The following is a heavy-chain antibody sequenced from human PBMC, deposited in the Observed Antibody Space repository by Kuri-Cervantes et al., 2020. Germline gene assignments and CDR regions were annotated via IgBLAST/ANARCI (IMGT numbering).Heavy chain of an antibody. CDR2: INPNSGGT. V-gene: IGHV1-2*04. Sequence: ASVKVSCKASGYTFTGYYMHWVRQAPGQGLEWMGWINPNSGGTNYAQKFQGWVTMTRDTSTSTAYMELRSLRSDDTAVYYCARLSQWLVLQAFDIWGQGTMVTVSS. CDR1: GYTFTGYY. J-gene: IGHJ3*02. CDR3: ARLSQWLVLQAFDI. D-gene: IGHD6-19*01.